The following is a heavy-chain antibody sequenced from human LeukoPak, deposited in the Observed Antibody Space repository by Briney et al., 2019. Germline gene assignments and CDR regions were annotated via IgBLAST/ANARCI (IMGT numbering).Heavy chain of an antibody. V-gene: IGHV3-74*01. Sequence: GGSLRLSCAASGFTLSNYLMHWVRQAPGKGLVWVSRINSDGSSTRYADSVKGRFTISRDNAKNTLYLQMNSLRAEDTAVYYCARELVVRAGDYFEYWGQGTLVTVSS. J-gene: IGHJ4*02. CDR3: ARELVVRAGDYFEY. CDR2: INSDGSST. D-gene: IGHD2-2*01. CDR1: GFTLSNYL.